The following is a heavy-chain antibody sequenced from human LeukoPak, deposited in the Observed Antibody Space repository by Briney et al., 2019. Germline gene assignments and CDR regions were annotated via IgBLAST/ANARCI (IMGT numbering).Heavy chain of an antibody. Sequence: PSETLSLTCTVSGGSISSYYWSWIRQPPGKGLEWIGYIYYSGSTNYNPSLKSRVTISVDTSKNQFSLKLSSVTAADTALYYCSRASSTSYYDYWGQGSLVTVSS. CDR1: GGSISSYY. CDR2: IYYSGST. CDR3: SRASSTSYYDY. D-gene: IGHD6-19*01. V-gene: IGHV4-59*08. J-gene: IGHJ4*02.